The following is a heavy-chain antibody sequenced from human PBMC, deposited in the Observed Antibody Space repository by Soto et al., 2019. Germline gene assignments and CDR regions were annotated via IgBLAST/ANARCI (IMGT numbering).Heavy chain of an antibody. D-gene: IGHD6-13*01. CDR1: GYSFTSYW. Sequence: XESLKISCKGSGYSFTSYWISWVRQMPGKGLEWMGRIDPSDSYTNYSPSFQGHVTISADKSISTAYLQWSSLKASDTAMYYCARVKAAADFFDAFDIWGQGTMVTVSS. J-gene: IGHJ3*02. V-gene: IGHV5-10-1*01. CDR2: IDPSDSYT. CDR3: ARVKAAADFFDAFDI.